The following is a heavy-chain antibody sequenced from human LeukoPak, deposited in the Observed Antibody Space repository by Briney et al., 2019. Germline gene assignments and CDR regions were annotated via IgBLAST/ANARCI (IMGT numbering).Heavy chain of an antibody. CDR2: IYYSGST. V-gene: IGHV4-59*01. CDR3: ARVLRYYDTYYFDY. D-gene: IGHD3-9*01. Sequence: SETLSLTCTVSGGSISSYYWSWIRQPPGKGLEWIGYIYYSGSTNYNASLKSRVTISVDTSKNQFSLNLSSVTAADTAVYYCARVLRYYDTYYFDYWGQGSLVTVSS. J-gene: IGHJ4*02. CDR1: GGSISSYY.